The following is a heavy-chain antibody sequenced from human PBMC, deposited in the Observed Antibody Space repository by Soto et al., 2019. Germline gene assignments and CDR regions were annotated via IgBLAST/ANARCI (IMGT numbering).Heavy chain of an antibody. J-gene: IGHJ3*02. CDR1: GFTVSYNY. Sequence: PGGSLRLSCAVSGFTVSYNYMNWVRQAPGKGLEWVSVIYRGGDTFYADSVKGRFTISRDNSKNTLYLQMNSLRAEDTAAYYCARGMYGSGSYYIGDAFDMWGQGTTVTVSS. CDR2: IYRGGDT. CDR3: ARGMYGSGSYYIGDAFDM. V-gene: IGHV3-53*01. D-gene: IGHD3-10*01.